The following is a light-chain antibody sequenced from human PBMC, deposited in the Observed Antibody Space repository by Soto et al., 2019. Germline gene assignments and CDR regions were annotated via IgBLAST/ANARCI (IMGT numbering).Light chain of an antibody. CDR2: GAS. V-gene: IGKV3-15*01. J-gene: IGKJ1*01. CDR1: QTIDTH. Sequence: EIVLTQSPGTLSVSPGERATLSCLASQTIDTHLTWDQQKPGQAPRLLIFGASTRATGIPARFSGSGSGTEFSLTITSLQSEDFALYYCQQYNNWPPVTFGQGTKVDIK. CDR3: QQYNNWPPVT.